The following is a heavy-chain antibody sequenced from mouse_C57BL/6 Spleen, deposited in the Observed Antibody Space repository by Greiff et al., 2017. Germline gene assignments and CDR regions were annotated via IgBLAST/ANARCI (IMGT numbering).Heavy chain of an antibody. CDR3: ASHYDKGSSYGGEYYYAMDY. Sequence: QVQLQQSGAELVKPGASVKLSCKASGYTFTSYWMHWVKQRPGRGLEWIGRIDPNSGGTKYNEKFKSKATLTVDKPSSTAYMQLSSLTSEDSAVYYCASHYDKGSSYGGEYYYAMDYWGQGTSVTVSS. J-gene: IGHJ4*01. D-gene: IGHD1-1*01. CDR1: GYTFTSYW. V-gene: IGHV1-72*01. CDR2: IDPNSGGT.